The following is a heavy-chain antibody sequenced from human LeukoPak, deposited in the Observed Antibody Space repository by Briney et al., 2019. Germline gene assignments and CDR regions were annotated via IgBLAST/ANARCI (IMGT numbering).Heavy chain of an antibody. J-gene: IGHJ6*03. CDR1: GFTFSSYE. Sequence: GGSLRLSCAASGFTFSSYEMNWVRQAPGKGLEWVSYISSSGSTIYYADSVKSRFTISRDNAKNSLYLQMNSLRAEDTAVYYCARVVSWAPAHYYYYMDVWGKGTTVTVSS. D-gene: IGHD2/OR15-2a*01. CDR2: ISSSGSTI. CDR3: ARVVSWAPAHYYYYMDV. V-gene: IGHV3-48*03.